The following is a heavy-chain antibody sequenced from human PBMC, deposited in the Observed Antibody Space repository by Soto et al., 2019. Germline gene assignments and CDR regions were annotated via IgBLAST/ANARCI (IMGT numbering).Heavy chain of an antibody. CDR3: AREGPLQFWSGYYYFDY. CDR1: GFTFSSYW. CDR2: IKQDGSEK. D-gene: IGHD3-3*01. Sequence: GGSLRLSCAASGFTFSSYWMSWVRQAPGKGLEWVANIKQDGSEKYYVDSVKGRFTISRDNAKNSLYLQMNSLRAEDTAVYYCAREGPLQFWSGYYYFDYWGQGTLVTVSS. J-gene: IGHJ4*02. V-gene: IGHV3-7*01.